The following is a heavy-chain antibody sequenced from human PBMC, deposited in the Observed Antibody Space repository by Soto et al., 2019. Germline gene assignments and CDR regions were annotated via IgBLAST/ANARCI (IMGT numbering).Heavy chain of an antibody. Sequence: PGGSLRLSCAASGFTFSSYGMHWVRQAPGKGLEWVAVIWYDGSNKYYADSVKGRFTISRDNSKNTLYLQMNSLRAEDTAVYYCARESALAAAGMLYNWFDPWGQGTLVTVSS. D-gene: IGHD6-13*01. CDR1: GFTFSSYG. V-gene: IGHV3-33*01. J-gene: IGHJ5*02. CDR3: ARESALAAAGMLYNWFDP. CDR2: IWYDGSNK.